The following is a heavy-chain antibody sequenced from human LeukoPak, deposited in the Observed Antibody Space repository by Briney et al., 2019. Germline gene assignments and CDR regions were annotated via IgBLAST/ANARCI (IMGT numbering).Heavy chain of an antibody. J-gene: IGHJ6*03. CDR1: GGSISSYY. CDR2: IYTSGST. V-gene: IGHV4-4*09. D-gene: IGHD2-8*01. Sequence: PSETLSLTCTVSGGSISSYYWSWIRQPPGKGLEWIGYIYTSGSTNYNPSLKSRVTISVDTSKNQFSLKLSSMTAADTAVYYCARLRYNGYSYYYYYMDVWGKGTTVTVSS. CDR3: ARLRYNGYSYYYYYMDV.